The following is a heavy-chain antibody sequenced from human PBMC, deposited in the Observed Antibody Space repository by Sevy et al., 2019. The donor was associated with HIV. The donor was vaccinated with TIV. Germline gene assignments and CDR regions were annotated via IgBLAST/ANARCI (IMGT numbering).Heavy chain of an antibody. CDR1: GFTFSSYA. CDR3: AKDLDYGSGLGDY. J-gene: IGHJ4*02. Sequence: GGSLRLSCAASGFTFSSYAMNWVRQAPGKGLEWVSAISGSGGSTYYADSVKGRFTISRDNSKNTLYLQMNSLRAEDTAVYYCAKDLDYGSGLGDYWGQGTLVTVSS. CDR2: ISGSGGST. D-gene: IGHD3-10*01. V-gene: IGHV3-23*01.